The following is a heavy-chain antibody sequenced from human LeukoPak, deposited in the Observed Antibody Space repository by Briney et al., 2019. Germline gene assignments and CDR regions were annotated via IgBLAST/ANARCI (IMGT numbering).Heavy chain of an antibody. D-gene: IGHD1-26*01. CDR3: AIRYSGSYYFLY. V-gene: IGHV1-69*13. CDR1: GGTFSIYA. Sequence: GASVKVSCKASGGTFSIYAISWVRQAPGQGLEWMGGIIPIFGTANYAQKFQGRVTITADESTSTAYMELSSLRSEDTAVYYCAIRYSGSYYFLYWGQGTLVTVSS. CDR2: IIPIFGTA. J-gene: IGHJ4*02.